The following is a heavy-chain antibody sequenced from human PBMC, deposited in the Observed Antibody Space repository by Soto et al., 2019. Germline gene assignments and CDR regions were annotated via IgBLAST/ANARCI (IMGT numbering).Heavy chain of an antibody. CDR2: IKSKTDGGTT. D-gene: IGHD6-6*01. J-gene: IGHJ4*02. V-gene: IGHV3-15*01. Sequence: GGSLRLSCAASGFTFSNAWMSWVRQAPGKGLEWVGRIKSKTDGGTTDYAAPVKGRFTISRDDSKNTLYLQMNSLKTEDTAVYYCTTGPSSIAARLVDYWGQGTLVTVSS. CDR3: TTGPSSIAARLVDY. CDR1: GFTFSNAW.